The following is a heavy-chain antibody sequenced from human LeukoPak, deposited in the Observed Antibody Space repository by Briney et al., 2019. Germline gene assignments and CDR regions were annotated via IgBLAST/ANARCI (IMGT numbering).Heavy chain of an antibody. CDR2: TYYSGAT. J-gene: IGHJ4*02. D-gene: IGHD6-13*01. Sequence: KTSETLSLTCTVSGGSISSSSYYWGWIRQPPGKGLEWIGSTYYSGATYYNPSLKSRVTISVDTSKNQFSLKLNSVIVADTAVFYCARQRSSRWYNFDYWGQGTLVTVSS. CDR3: ARQRSSRWYNFDY. V-gene: IGHV4-39*01. CDR1: GGSISSSSYY.